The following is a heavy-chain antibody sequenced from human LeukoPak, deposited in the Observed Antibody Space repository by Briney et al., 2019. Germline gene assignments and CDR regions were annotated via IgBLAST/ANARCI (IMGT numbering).Heavy chain of an antibody. CDR3: ARDRALRYSSSWYLDY. CDR2: IYSGGST. CDR1: GFTVSSNY. D-gene: IGHD6-13*01. Sequence: PGGSLRLPCAAPGFTVSSNYMSWVRQAPGKGLEWVSVIYSGGSTYYADSVKGRFTISRDNSKNTLYLQMNSLRAEDTAVYYCARDRALRYSSSWYLDYWGQGTLVTVSS. V-gene: IGHV3-66*01. J-gene: IGHJ4*02.